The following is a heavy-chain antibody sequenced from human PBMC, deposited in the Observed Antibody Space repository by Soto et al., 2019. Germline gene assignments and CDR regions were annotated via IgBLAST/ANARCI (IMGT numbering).Heavy chain of an antibody. CDR3: ARALTYYYDIDY. V-gene: IGHV3-74*01. D-gene: IGHD3-22*01. CDR2: INSDGSRT. Sequence: GGSLRLSCAASGFTFSSYWMHWVRQAPGKGLVWVSRINSDGSRTTYADSVKGRFTISRDNAKNMLHLQMNRMRVEDTAVYYCARALTYYYDIDYWGQGTLVTVSS. CDR1: GFTFSSYW. J-gene: IGHJ4*02.